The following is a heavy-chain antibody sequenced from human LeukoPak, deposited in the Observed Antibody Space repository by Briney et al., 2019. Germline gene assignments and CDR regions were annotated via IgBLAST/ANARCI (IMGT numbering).Heavy chain of an antibody. Sequence: SETLSLTCMVPGGSIRSFYWGWIRQPPGKGLEWVGYVTFSGSTNYNPSLESRLTISIDKSKSQFSLKLTSVTAADTAVYYCARDYSGSYFYDNWSQGTLVTVSS. V-gene: IGHV4-59*01. CDR2: VTFSGST. J-gene: IGHJ4*02. D-gene: IGHD1-26*01. CDR3: ARDYSGSYFYDN. CDR1: GGSIRSFY.